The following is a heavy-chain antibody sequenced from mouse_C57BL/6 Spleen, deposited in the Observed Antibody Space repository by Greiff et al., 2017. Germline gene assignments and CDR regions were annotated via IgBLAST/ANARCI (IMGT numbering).Heavy chain of an antibody. CDR1: GFTFSSYG. CDR3: ARHPLYSNLVWFAY. D-gene: IGHD2-5*01. J-gene: IGHJ3*01. Sequence: EVKVVESGGDLVKPGGSLKLSCAASGFTFSSYGMSWVRQTPDKRLEWVATISSGGSYTYYPDSVKGRFTISRDNAKNTLYLQMSSLKFEDTAMYYCARHPLYSNLVWFAYWGQGTLVTVSA. CDR2: ISSGGSYT. V-gene: IGHV5-6*01.